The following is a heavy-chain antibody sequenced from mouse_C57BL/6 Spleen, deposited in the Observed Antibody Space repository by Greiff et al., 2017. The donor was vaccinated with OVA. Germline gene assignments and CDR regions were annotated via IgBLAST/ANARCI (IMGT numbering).Heavy chain of an antibody. CDR3: ARGKDDYAAWFAY. CDR1: GFSLTSYG. D-gene: IGHD2-4*01. J-gene: IGHJ3*01. V-gene: IGHV2-2*01. Sequence: QVQLQQSGPGLVQPSQSLSITCTVSGFSLTSYGVHWVRQSPGKGLEWLGVIWSGGSTDYNAAFISRLSISKDNSKSQVFFKMNSLQADDTAIYYCARGKDDYAAWFAYWGQGTLVTVSA. CDR2: IWSGGST.